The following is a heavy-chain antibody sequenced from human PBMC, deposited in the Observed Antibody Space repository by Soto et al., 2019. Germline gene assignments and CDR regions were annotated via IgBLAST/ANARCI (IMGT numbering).Heavy chain of an antibody. CDR2: ISYDGSNK. D-gene: IGHD4-17*01. CDR3: ANHDYGDYGDAFDI. J-gene: IGHJ3*02. Sequence: QVQLVESGGGVVQPGRSLRLSCAASGFTFSSYGMHWVRQAPGKGLEWVAVISYDGSNKYYADSVKGRFTISRDNSKNTLYLQMNSLRAEDTAVYYCANHDYGDYGDAFDIWGQGTMVTVSS. V-gene: IGHV3-30*18. CDR1: GFTFSSYG.